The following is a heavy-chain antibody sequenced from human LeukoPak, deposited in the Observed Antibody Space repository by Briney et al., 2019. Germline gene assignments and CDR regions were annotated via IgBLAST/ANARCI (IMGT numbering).Heavy chain of an antibody. D-gene: IGHD3-22*01. CDR1: GGSITTYY. Sequence: SETLSLTCTVSGGSITTYYWSWIRQPPGKGLEWIAFIYYGGSTNYNPSLKSRVAISLDTSKNQFSLRLTSVTAADTAVYYCARGSYESSSWFDPWGQGTLVTVSS. CDR2: IYYGGST. V-gene: IGHV4-59*08. J-gene: IGHJ5*02. CDR3: ARGSYESSSWFDP.